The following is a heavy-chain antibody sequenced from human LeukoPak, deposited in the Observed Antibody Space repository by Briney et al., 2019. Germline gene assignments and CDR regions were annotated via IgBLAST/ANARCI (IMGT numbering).Heavy chain of an antibody. Sequence: GGSLRLSCAASGFTFSSYEMNWVRQAPGKGLEWVSYISSSGSTIYYADSVKGRFTISRDNAKNSLYLQMNSLRAEDTAVYYCAREWAVATPAFDLWGQGTMVTVSS. J-gene: IGHJ3*01. V-gene: IGHV3-48*03. CDR1: GFTFSSYE. CDR2: ISSSGSTI. D-gene: IGHD5-12*01. CDR3: AREWAVATPAFDL.